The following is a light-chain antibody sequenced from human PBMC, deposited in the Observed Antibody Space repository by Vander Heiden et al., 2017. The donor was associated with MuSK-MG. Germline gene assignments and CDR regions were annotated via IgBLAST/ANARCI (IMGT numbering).Light chain of an antibody. CDR3: NSRDSSDYLS. V-gene: IGLV3-19*01. CDR1: SLRSYY. J-gene: IGLJ2*01. CDR2: GKN. Sequence: SSELPQDPAVSVALGQTVRITCQGDSLRSYYASWYQQKPGQAPVLVIYGKNNRPAGIPDRFSGSSSGNTASLTITGAQAEEEADYYCNSRDSSDYLSFGGGTKVTVL.